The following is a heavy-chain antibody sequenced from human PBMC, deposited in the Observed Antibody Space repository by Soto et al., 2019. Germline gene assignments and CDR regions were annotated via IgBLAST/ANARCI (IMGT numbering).Heavy chain of an antibody. CDR1: GFTFSNYT. D-gene: IGHD3-10*01. V-gene: IGHV3-30*04. J-gene: IGHJ4*02. CDR3: AGRSGSSDY. Sequence: SGFTFSNYTMHWVLQAPGKGLEWVALISYDEIDKYFADAVKGRFTISRDNSKNTLYLQMDSLRAEDTAVYYCAGRSGSSDYWGRGTLVTVSS. CDR2: ISYDEIDK.